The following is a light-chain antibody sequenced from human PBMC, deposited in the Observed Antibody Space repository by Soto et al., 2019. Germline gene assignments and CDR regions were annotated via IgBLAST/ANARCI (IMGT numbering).Light chain of an antibody. CDR2: EVS. V-gene: IGLV2-14*01. CDR3: SSYTSSSRV. CDR1: SSDVGGYNY. J-gene: IGLJ1*01. Sequence: HSVLTQPASVSGSPGQSITISCTGTSSDVGGYNYVSWYQQHPGKAPKLMIYEVSNRPSGVSNRFSGSKSGNTASLTISGLQAEDEADYYCSSYTSSSRVFGTGTKVT.